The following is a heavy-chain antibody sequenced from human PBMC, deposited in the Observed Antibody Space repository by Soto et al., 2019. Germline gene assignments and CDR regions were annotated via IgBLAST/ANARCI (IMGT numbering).Heavy chain of an antibody. Sequence: GGSLRLSCATSGFTFSAYSMNWVRQAPGKGLEWVSSISPTSNFMYYADSVRGRFTISRDNAKNSLFLQMNSLRAEDTAVYYCATSEVVVAVPAVSAWFDPWGQGTLVTVSS. V-gene: IGHV3-21*06. D-gene: IGHD2-2*01. J-gene: IGHJ5*02. CDR2: ISPTSNFM. CDR3: ATSEVVVAVPAVSAWFDP. CDR1: GFTFSAYS.